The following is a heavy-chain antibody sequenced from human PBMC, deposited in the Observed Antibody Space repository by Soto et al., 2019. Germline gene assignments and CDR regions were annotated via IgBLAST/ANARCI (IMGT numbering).Heavy chain of an antibody. Sequence: GPLRLSCAASGFTLSTYWMHWVRQVPGKGLVWVSRINSDGSSTSYADSVKGRFTISRDNAKNTLYLQMNSLRAEDTAVYYCARITIFGVVTTDAWYDLWGRGTLVTVS. CDR3: ARITIFGVVTTDAWYDL. CDR1: GFTLSTYW. CDR2: INSDGSST. V-gene: IGHV3-74*01. D-gene: IGHD3-3*01. J-gene: IGHJ2*01.